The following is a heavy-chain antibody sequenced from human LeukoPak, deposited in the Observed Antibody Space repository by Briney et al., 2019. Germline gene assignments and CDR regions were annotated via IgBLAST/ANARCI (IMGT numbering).Heavy chain of an antibody. CDR1: GFTFDTYG. Sequence: GGSLRLSCAASGFTFDTYGMNWVRQAPGKGLEWLSYISASGSTIFYADSVKGLFTISRVNTKNSLYLQMNSLRAEDTAVYYCAREGGYDLRYWGQGTLVTVSS. CDR2: ISASGSTI. CDR3: AREGGYDLRY. J-gene: IGHJ4*02. D-gene: IGHD5-12*01. V-gene: IGHV3-48*04.